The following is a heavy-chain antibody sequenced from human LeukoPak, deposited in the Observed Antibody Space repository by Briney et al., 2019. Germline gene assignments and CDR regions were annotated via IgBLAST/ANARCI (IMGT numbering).Heavy chain of an antibody. D-gene: IGHD6-13*01. Sequence: SVKVSCKASGGTFSSYAISWVRQAPGQGLEWMGGIIPIFGTANYAQKFQGRVTITADESTSTAYMELSSLRSEDTAVYYCARVTYSSSWSEINWFDPWGQGTLVTVSS. V-gene: IGHV1-69*13. CDR2: IIPIFGTA. CDR1: GGTFSSYA. J-gene: IGHJ5*02. CDR3: ARVTYSSSWSEINWFDP.